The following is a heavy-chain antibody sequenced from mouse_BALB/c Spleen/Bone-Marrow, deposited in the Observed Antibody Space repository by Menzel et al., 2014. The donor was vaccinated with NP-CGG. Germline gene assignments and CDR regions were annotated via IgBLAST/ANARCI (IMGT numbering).Heavy chain of an antibody. CDR1: GFDFSRYW. Sequence: EVKLVESGGGLVQPGGSLKFSCAASGFDFSRYWMSWVRQAPGKGLEWIGEINPHSSTINYTPSLKDKFIISRDNAKNTLYLQMSKVRSEDTALYYRARLHYYGFLAYWGQGTLVTVSA. CDR2: INPHSSTI. J-gene: IGHJ3*01. V-gene: IGHV4-1*02. CDR3: ARLHYYGFLAY. D-gene: IGHD1-2*01.